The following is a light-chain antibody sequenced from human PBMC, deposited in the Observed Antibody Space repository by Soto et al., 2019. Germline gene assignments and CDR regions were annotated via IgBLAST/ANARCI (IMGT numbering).Light chain of an antibody. V-gene: IGLV2-14*01. CDR2: DVT. Sequence: QSALTQPASVSGSPGQSIAISCTGTSSDVGGYNSVSWYHQYPGKVPKLMIYDVTNRPSGVSDRFSGSKSGNTASLTISGIQAEYEGDYYCSSYTSTGSDVFGTGTKVTVL. CDR1: SSDVGGYNS. J-gene: IGLJ1*01. CDR3: SSYTSTGSDV.